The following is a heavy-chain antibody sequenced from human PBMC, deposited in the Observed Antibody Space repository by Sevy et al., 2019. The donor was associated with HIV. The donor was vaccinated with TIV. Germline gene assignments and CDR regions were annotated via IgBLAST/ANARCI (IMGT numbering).Heavy chain of an antibody. D-gene: IGHD4-17*01. J-gene: IGHJ4*02. CDR3: VKDRSYGGNSFGF. Sequence: GGSLRLSCAASGFTFDDYAMHWVRQAPGKGLEWVSGISWNSGSIGYADSVKGRFTISRDNAKNSLYLQMNSLRAEDTALYFCVKDRSYGGNSFGFWGQGTLVTVSS. V-gene: IGHV3-9*01. CDR1: GFTFDDYA. CDR2: ISWNSGSI.